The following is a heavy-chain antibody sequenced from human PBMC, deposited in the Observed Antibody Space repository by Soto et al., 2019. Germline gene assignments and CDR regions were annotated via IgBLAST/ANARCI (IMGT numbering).Heavy chain of an antibody. Sequence: ASVKVSCKASGYTFTSYGISWVRQAPGQGLEWMGWISAYNGNTNYAQKLQGRVTMTTDTSTSTAYTELRSLRSDDTAVYYCARDGGAAPPTYGMDVWGQGTTVTVSS. V-gene: IGHV1-18*01. CDR3: ARDGGAAPPTYGMDV. CDR1: GYTFTSYG. CDR2: ISAYNGNT. D-gene: IGHD6-6*01. J-gene: IGHJ6*02.